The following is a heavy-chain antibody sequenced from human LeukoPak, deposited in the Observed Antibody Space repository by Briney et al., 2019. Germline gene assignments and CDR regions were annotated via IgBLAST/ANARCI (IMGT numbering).Heavy chain of an antibody. D-gene: IGHD3-22*01. CDR3: ARDYYDSSGSDDFDY. Sequence: ASVKVSCKASGYTFTGYYMHWVRQAPGQGLEWMGWINPNSGGTNYAQKFQGRVTMTRDTSISTAYMELSRLRSEDTAVYYCARDYYDSSGSDDFDYWGQGTLVTVSS. CDR1: GYTFTGYY. J-gene: IGHJ4*02. CDR2: INPNSGGT. V-gene: IGHV1-2*02.